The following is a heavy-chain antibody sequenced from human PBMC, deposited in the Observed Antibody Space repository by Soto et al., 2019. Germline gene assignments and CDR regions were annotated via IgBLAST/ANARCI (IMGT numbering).Heavy chain of an antibody. D-gene: IGHD4-17*01. J-gene: IGHJ3*02. CDR1: GFTFSSYA. Sequence: QVQLVESGGGVVQPGRSLRLSCAASGFTFSSYAMHWVRQAPGKGLEWVAVISYDGSNKYYADSVKGRFTISRDNSKNPLYLQMNSLRAEDTAVYYCASRDYGDYMGRGAFDIWGQGTMVTVSS. CDR3: ASRDYGDYMGRGAFDI. V-gene: IGHV3-30-3*01. CDR2: ISYDGSNK.